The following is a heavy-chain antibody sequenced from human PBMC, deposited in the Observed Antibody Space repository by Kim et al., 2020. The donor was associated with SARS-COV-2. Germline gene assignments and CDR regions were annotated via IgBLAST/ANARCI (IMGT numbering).Heavy chain of an antibody. D-gene: IGHD6-13*01. V-gene: IGHV3-53*01. CDR3: ARDLPGKQQLGDAFDI. CDR2: IYIGGGT. Sequence: GGSLRLSCAASGFSVGGNYMNWVRQAPGKGLEWVSVIYIGGGTCYADSVKGRFTISRDNSKNTVYLQMNSLRAEDTAVYYCARDLPGKQQLGDAFDIWGQGTMVTVSS. CDR1: GFSVGGNY. J-gene: IGHJ3*02.